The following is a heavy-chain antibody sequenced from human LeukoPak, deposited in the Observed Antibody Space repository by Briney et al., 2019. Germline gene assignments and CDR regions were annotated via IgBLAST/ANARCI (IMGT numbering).Heavy chain of an antibody. D-gene: IGHD4-17*01. Sequence: ASVKVSCKASGCTFTSYDINWVRQATGQGLEWMGWMNPNSGNTGYAQKFQGRVTITRNTSISTAYMELSSLRSEDTAVYYCARSPTGYGDYQYYYYYYYMDVWGKGTTVTVSS. CDR3: ARSPTGYGDYQYYYYYYYMDV. V-gene: IGHV1-8*01. J-gene: IGHJ6*03. CDR2: MNPNSGNT. CDR1: GCTFTSYD.